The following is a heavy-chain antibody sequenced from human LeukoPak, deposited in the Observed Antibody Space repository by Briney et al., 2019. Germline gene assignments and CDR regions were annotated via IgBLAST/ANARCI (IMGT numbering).Heavy chain of an antibody. J-gene: IGHJ4*02. V-gene: IGHV4-59*11. D-gene: IGHD4-23*01. Sequence: PSETLSLTCTVSGSSISSHYWSWIRQPPGKGLEWIGYIYYSGSTNYNPSLKSRVTISVDTSKNQFSLKLSSVTAADTAVYYCARGYGGDSSYYFDYWGQGTLVTVSS. CDR1: GSSISSHY. CDR2: IYYSGST. CDR3: ARGYGGDSSYYFDY.